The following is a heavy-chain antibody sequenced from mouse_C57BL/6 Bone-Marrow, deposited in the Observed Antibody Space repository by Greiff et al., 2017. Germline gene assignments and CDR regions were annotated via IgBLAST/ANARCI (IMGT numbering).Heavy chain of an antibody. V-gene: IGHV1-81*01. Sequence: VKLMESGAELARPGASVKLSCKASGYTFTSSGISWVKQRTGQGLEWIGEIYPRSGNTYYNEKFKGKATLTADKSSSTAYMELRSLTSEESAVYFCARDTTVAAYWGQGTLVTVSA. J-gene: IGHJ3*01. CDR1: GYTFTSSG. CDR2: IYPRSGNT. D-gene: IGHD1-1*01. CDR3: ARDTTVAAY.